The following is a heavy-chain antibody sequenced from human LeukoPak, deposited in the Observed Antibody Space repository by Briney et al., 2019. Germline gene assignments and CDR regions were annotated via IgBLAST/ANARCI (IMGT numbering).Heavy chain of an antibody. CDR2: INHSGST. Sequence: SETLSLTCTVSGGSISSSSCYWSWIRQPPGKGLEWIGEINHSGSTNYNPSLKSRVTISVDTSKNQFSLKLSSVTGADTAVHYCARIPYYYMDVWGKGTTVTVSS. J-gene: IGHJ6*03. CDR1: GGSISSSSCY. CDR3: ARIPYYYMDV. V-gene: IGHV4-39*07.